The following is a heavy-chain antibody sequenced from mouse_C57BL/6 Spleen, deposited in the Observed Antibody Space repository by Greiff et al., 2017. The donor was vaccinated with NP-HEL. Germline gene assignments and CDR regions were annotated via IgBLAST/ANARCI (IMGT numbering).Heavy chain of an antibody. CDR2: IYPGDGDT. D-gene: IGHD3-2*02. J-gene: IGHJ2*01. CDR1: GYAFSSYW. Sequence: QVQLQQSGAELVKPGASVKLSCKASGYAFSSYWMNWVKQRPGKGLEWIGQIYPGDGDTNYNGKFKGKATLTADKSSSTAYMQLSSLTSEDSAVYFCARGSSGYNFDYWGKGTTLTVSS. CDR3: ARGSSGYNFDY. V-gene: IGHV1-80*01.